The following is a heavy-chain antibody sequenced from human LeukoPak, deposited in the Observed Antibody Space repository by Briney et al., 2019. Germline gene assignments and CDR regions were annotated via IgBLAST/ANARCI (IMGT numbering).Heavy chain of an antibody. CDR3: ARDEAIFGAGYYYGMDV. D-gene: IGHD3-3*01. CDR1: GGSISRGGHY. J-gene: IGHJ6*02. Sequence: SGTLSLTCTVSGGSISRGGHYWGWIRQHRGKGREWIGCINYSGSTYYNPSLKSPVTISVDTSQNQFSLKLSSVTAADTAVYYCARDEAIFGAGYYYGMDVWGQGITVTVSS. CDR2: INYSGST. V-gene: IGHV4-31*01.